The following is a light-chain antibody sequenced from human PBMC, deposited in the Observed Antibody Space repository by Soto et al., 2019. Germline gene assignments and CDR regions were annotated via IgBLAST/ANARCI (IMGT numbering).Light chain of an antibody. CDR2: EVV. CDR3: KSYAGSNTYV. CDR1: KNDVGFYDF. V-gene: IGLV2-8*01. J-gene: IGLJ1*01. Sequence: QSVLTQPPSASGSPGQSGTISCTGTKNDVGFYDFVSWYQHHPGKAPRLIIYEVVQRPSGVPDRFSGSKSGNTASLTVSGLQAADEADYFCKSYAGSNTYVFGSGTKGTVL.